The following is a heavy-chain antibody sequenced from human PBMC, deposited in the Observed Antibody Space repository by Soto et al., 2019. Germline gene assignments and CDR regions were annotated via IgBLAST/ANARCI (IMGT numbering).Heavy chain of an antibody. CDR1: GFSLSTSGVG. Sequence: QITLKESGPTLVKPTQTLTLTCTFSGFSLSTSGVGVGWIRQPPGKALEWLALIYWDDDKRYSPSLKSRLTITKDTSKNHVVLTMTNMDPVDTATYYCARNSGYDYYFDYWGQGTLVTVSS. V-gene: IGHV2-5*02. D-gene: IGHD5-12*01. J-gene: IGHJ4*02. CDR2: IYWDDDK. CDR3: ARNSGYDYYFDY.